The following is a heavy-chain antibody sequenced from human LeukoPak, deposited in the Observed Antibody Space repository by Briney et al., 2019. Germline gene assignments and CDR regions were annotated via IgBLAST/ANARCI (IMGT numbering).Heavy chain of an antibody. V-gene: IGHV3-33*01. D-gene: IGHD6-13*01. J-gene: IGHJ6*02. CDR2: IWYDGSNK. CDR3: ARDTDSSSWYRGTYGMDV. Sequence: GGSLRLSCAASGFTFSSYGMHWVRQAPGKGLEWVAVIWYDGSNKYYADSVKGRFTISRDNSKSTLYLQMNSLRAEDTAVYYCARDTDSSSWYRGTYGMDVWGQGTTVTVSS. CDR1: GFTFSSYG.